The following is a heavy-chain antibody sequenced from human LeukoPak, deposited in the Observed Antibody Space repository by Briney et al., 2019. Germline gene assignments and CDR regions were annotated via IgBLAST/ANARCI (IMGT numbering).Heavy chain of an antibody. D-gene: IGHD2-2*01. CDR3: ARQVVVVPADLNWFDP. Sequence: SVKVSCKASGGTFSSYAISWVRQAPGQGLEWMGGIIPIFDTANYAQKFQGRVTITADESTSTAYMELSSLRSEDTAVYYCARQVVVVPADLNWFDPWGQGTLVTVSS. CDR2: IIPIFDTA. V-gene: IGHV1-69*13. J-gene: IGHJ5*02. CDR1: GGTFSSYA.